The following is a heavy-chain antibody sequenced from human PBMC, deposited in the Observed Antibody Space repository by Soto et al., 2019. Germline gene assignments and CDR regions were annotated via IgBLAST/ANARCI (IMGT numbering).Heavy chain of an antibody. D-gene: IGHD1-1*01. CDR2: ISGSGSSSI. J-gene: IGHJ6*02. V-gene: IGHV3-11*01. CDR3: PRSSATVNGWWGYGLDV. Sequence: QVQLVESGGALVKPGGSLRLSCAASGFTFSDYFMTWIRQAPGKGLEWVSYISGSGSSSIFYADSVQGRFTISRDNAKNSLYLQMNSLRAEDTAVYYCPRSSATVNGWWGYGLDVWGQGTTVTVSS. CDR1: GFTFSDYF.